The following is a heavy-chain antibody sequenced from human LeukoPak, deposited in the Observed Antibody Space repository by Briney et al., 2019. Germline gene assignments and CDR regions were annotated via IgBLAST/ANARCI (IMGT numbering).Heavy chain of an antibody. CDR3: SRVGPGGAGAFDY. CDR2: VKQDGSEK. D-gene: IGHD6-13*01. Sequence: PGGSLRLSCAASGFISTNDWMSWVRQAPGKGLEWVANVKQDGSEKDYVDSVKGRFTISRDNAKNLLYLQMNSLRTEDTAVYYCSRVGPGGAGAFDYWGQGTLVTVSS. V-gene: IGHV3-7*01. CDR1: GFISTNDW. J-gene: IGHJ4*02.